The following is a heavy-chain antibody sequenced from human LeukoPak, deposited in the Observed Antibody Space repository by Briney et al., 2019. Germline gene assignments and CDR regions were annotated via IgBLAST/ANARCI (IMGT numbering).Heavy chain of an antibody. CDR1: GYTLTDYY. J-gene: IGHJ4*02. CDR3: ARGYAYFDY. D-gene: IGHD2-2*01. Sequence: ASVKVSCKASGYTLTDYYVHWVRLAPGQGLEWVGWFNPNSGGTNYAQKFQGRVTMTRDTSINTAYMELSRLTSDDTAVYYCARGYAYFDYWGQGTLVTVSS. V-gene: IGHV1-2*02. CDR2: FNPNSGGT.